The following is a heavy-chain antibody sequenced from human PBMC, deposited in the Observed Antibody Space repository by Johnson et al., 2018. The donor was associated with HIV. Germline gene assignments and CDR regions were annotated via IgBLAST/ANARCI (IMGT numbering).Heavy chain of an antibody. V-gene: IGHV3-30*02. CDR2: IRYDGSNK. J-gene: IGHJ3*02. Sequence: QVQLVESGGGLIQPGGSLRLSCAASAFNFNTYGMDWVRQAPGKGLEWVAFIRYDGSNKYYADSVKGRFTISRDNSKNTLYLQMNSLRAEDTAVYYCAKDQGITMIVVVAGAFDIWGQGTMVTVSS. CDR3: AKDQGITMIVVVAGAFDI. D-gene: IGHD3-22*01. CDR1: AFNFNTYG.